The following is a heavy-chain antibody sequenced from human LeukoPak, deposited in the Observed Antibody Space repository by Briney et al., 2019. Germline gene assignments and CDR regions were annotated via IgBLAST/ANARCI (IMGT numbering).Heavy chain of an antibody. Sequence: SETLSLTCAVYGGSFSDYYWSWIRQPPGKGLEWIGEINHSGSTNYNPSLKSRVAISVDTSKNQFSLKLSSVTAADTAVYYCARGREFGFDYWGRGTLVAVSS. CDR1: GGSFSDYY. J-gene: IGHJ2*01. D-gene: IGHD3-9*01. CDR3: ARGREFGFDY. CDR2: INHSGST. V-gene: IGHV4-34*01.